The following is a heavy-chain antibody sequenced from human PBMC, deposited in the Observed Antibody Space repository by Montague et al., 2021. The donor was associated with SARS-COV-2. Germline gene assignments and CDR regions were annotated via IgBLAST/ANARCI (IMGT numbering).Heavy chain of an antibody. CDR3: ARLGNEVVPSPRLGVGPYYAYYYMDV. CDR1: GGSFSTYS. J-gene: IGHJ6*03. V-gene: IGHV4-34*01. Sequence: SETLSLTCAVHGGSFSTYSWNWIRQPPGKGLEWIGEIHHGGSTNYNPSFKSRVTISADTSNNQFSLKLTSVAAADTAVYYCARLGNEVVPSPRLGVGPYYAYYYMDVWGKGTTVTVSS. D-gene: IGHD2-15*01. CDR2: IHHGGST.